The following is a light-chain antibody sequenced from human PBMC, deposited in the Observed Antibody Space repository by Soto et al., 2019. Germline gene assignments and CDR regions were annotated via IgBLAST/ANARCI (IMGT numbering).Light chain of an antibody. CDR2: GAS. J-gene: IGKJ1*01. CDR3: QQYVSSVT. Sequence: EIVLTQSPGSLSLSPGERATLSCRASQSVDSSFFAWYQQKPGQALRLLIYGASNRATGIPDRFSGRGSGTDFTLTISRLEPEDFAVYYCQQYVSSVTFGQGTKVEIK. CDR1: QSVDSSF. V-gene: IGKV3-20*01.